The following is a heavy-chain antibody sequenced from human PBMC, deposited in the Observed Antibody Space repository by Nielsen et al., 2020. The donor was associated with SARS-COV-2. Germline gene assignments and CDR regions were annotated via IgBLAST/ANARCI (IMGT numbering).Heavy chain of an antibody. CDR3: AGHCIRSITIFGVVIPEGGMDV. J-gene: IGHJ6*02. CDR2: IYYSGST. D-gene: IGHD3-3*01. Sequence: WIRQPPGKGLEWIGYIYYSGSTYYNPSLKSRVTISVDTSKNQFSLKLSSVTAADTAVYYCAGHCIRSITIFGVVIPEGGMDVWGQGTTVTVSS. V-gene: IGHV4-39*01.